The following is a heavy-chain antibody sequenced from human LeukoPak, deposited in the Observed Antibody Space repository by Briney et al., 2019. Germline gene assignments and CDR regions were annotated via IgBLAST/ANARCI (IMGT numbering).Heavy chain of an antibody. D-gene: IGHD3-22*01. V-gene: IGHV3-20*04. CDR1: VFTFDDYG. CDR3: ARSSHYHDRAFDFEY. J-gene: IGHJ4*02. CDR2: INWNGGST. Sequence: GGSLRLSCAASVFTFDDYGMSWVRQAPGKGLEWVSGINWNGGSTGYADSVKGRFTISRDNAKNSLYLQMNSLRAEDTALYYCARSSHYHDRAFDFEYWGQGTLVTVSS.